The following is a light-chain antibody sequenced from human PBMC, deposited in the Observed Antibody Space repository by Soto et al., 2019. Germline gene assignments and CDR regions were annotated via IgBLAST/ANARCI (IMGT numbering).Light chain of an antibody. V-gene: IGKV1-5*01. Sequence: DIQMTQSPSTLSASVGDRVTITCRASQSISSWLAWYQQKPGKAPKVPIYDASSLESGVPSRFSGSGPGTEFTLTISSLQPDDFATYHCQQYTSYRAFSQGTKVDIK. CDR2: DAS. CDR1: QSISSW. J-gene: IGKJ1*01. CDR3: QQYTSYRA.